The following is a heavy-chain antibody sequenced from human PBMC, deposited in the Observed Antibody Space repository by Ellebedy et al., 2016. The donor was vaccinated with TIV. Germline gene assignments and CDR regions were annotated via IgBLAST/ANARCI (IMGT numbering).Heavy chain of an antibody. V-gene: IGHV3-48*02. Sequence: GESLKISCAAPGFTFDMYSMNWVRQAAGKGLEWISFIIGTGSTTYYADSVRGRFTVSRDNAKNSLYLQMNSLRDEDTALYYCARRGNYLGDAFDMWGHGAVVIVSS. CDR3: ARRGNYLGDAFDM. CDR2: IIGTGSTT. CDR1: GFTFDMYS. J-gene: IGHJ3*02. D-gene: IGHD1-26*01.